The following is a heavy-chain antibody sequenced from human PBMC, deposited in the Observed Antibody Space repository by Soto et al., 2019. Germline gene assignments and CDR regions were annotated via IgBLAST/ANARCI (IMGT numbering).Heavy chain of an antibody. CDR3: VRTSLVVAAATREDY. D-gene: IGHD2-15*01. CDR2: INSDGSST. CDR1: GFTFSSYW. J-gene: IGHJ4*02. V-gene: IGHV3-74*01. Sequence: EVQLVESGGGLVQPGGSLRLSCAASGFTFSSYWMHWVRQAPGKGLVWVSRINSDGSSTSYADSVKGRFTISRDNAKNSLYLQTTSLRAEDTAVYYCVRTSLVVAAATREDYWGQGTLVTVSS.